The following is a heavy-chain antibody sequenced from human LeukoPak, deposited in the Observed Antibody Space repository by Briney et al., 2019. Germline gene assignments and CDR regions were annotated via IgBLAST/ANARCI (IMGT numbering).Heavy chain of an antibody. CDR1: GNTFTGYY. D-gene: IGHD3-10*01. CDR3: ARDYYGSGSPCGY. CDR2: INPNSGGT. V-gene: IGHV1-2*02. Sequence: ASVKVSCKASGNTFTGYYMHWVRQAPGQGLEWMGWINPNSGGTNYAQKFQGRVTMTRDTSISTAYMELRSLRSDDTAVYYCARDYYGSGSPCGYWGQGTLVTVSS. J-gene: IGHJ4*02.